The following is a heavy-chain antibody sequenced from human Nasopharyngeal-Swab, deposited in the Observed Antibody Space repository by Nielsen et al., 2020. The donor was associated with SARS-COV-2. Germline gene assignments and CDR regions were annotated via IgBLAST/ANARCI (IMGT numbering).Heavy chain of an antibody. J-gene: IGHJ6*02. V-gene: IGHV4-34*01. Sequence: SETLSLTCAVYGGSFSGYYWSWIRQPPGKGLEWIGEINHSGSTNYNPSLKRRVTISVDTSKNQFSLKLSSVTAADTAVYYCARGRGLRHYYYYYGMDVWGQGTTVTVSS. CDR2: INHSGST. D-gene: IGHD3-3*01. CDR1: GGSFSGYY. CDR3: ARGRGLRHYYYYYGMDV.